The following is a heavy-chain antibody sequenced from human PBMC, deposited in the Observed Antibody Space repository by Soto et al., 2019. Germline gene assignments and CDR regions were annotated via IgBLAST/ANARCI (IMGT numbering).Heavy chain of an antibody. D-gene: IGHD3-16*01. V-gene: IGHV3-30-3*01. CDR1: GFTFSSYA. J-gene: IGHJ4*02. CDR2: ISYDGSNK. Sequence: PGGSLRLSCAASGFTFSSYAMHWVRQAPGKGLEWVAVISYDGSNKYYADSVKGRFTISRDNSKNTLYLQMNSLRAEDTAVYYCAREDYVWGNGFDYWGQGTLVTVSS. CDR3: AREDYVWGNGFDY.